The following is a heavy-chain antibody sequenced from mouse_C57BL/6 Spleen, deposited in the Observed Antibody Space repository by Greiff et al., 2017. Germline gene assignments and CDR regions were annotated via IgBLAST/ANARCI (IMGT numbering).Heavy chain of an antibody. V-gene: IGHV1-59*01. CDR2: IDPSDSYT. J-gene: IGHJ2*01. D-gene: IGHD2-1*01. Sequence: VQLQQPGAELVRPGTSVKLSCKASGYTFTSYWMHWVKQRPGQGLEWIGVIDPSDSYTNYNQKFKGKATLTVDTSSSTAYMQLSSLTSEDSAVYYCARGDYGNPFDYWGQGTTLTVSS. CDR3: ARGDYGNPFDY. CDR1: GYTFTSYW.